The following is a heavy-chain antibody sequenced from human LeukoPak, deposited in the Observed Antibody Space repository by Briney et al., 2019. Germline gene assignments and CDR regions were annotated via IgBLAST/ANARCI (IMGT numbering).Heavy chain of an antibody. CDR3: ARGGDYWEAAFDI. J-gene: IGHJ3*02. CDR1: GFTFSDYS. CDR2: ISSSSSYI. D-gene: IGHD2-21*02. V-gene: IGHV3-21*01. Sequence: PGGSLRLSCAASGFTFSDYSMNWVRQAPGKGLEWVSSISSSSSYIYYADSVKGRFTISRDNAKNSLYLQMNSLRAEDTAVYYCARGGDYWEAAFDIWGQGTMVTVSS.